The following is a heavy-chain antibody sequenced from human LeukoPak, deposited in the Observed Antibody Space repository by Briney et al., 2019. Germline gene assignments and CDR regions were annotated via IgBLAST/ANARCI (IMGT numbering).Heavy chain of an antibody. CDR3: ARGSDTANDD. CDR1: GGSFSGYY. D-gene: IGHD5-18*01. V-gene: IGHV4-34*01. J-gene: IGHJ4*02. CDR2: INHSGST. Sequence: SETLSLTCAVYGGSFSGYYWSWIRQPPGKGLEWIGEINHSGSTNYNPSLKSRVTISVDTSKNQFSLKLSSVTAADTAVYYCARGSDTANDDWGQGTLVTVSS.